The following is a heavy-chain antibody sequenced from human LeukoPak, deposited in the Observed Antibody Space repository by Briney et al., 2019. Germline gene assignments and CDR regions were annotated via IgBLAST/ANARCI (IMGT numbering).Heavy chain of an antibody. CDR1: GFTFSSYG. CDR2: IRYDGSNK. Sequence: PGGSLRLSCAASGFTFSSYGMHWVRQAPGKGLEWVAFIRYDGSNKYYADSVKGRFTISRDNSKNTLYLQMNSLRAEDTAVYYCARGFYGGNSEVVSWHFDLWGRGTLVSVSS. CDR3: ARGFYGGNSEVVSWHFDL. V-gene: IGHV3-30*02. D-gene: IGHD4-23*01. J-gene: IGHJ2*01.